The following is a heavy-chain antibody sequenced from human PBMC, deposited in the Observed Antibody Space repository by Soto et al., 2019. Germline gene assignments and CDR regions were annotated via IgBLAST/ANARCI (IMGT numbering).Heavy chain of an antibody. Sequence: QGQLLESGGGVVQPGRSLRLSCAASGLSFSSSAMHWARQAPGKGLEWVAMISHDGSHEYYGDSVKGRFSVSRDNSHNILHLQMNSLRVADTAVYFCARNSDHRLVRGWLDPWGQGTLVTVSS. D-gene: IGHD3-10*01. J-gene: IGHJ5*02. V-gene: IGHV3-30-3*01. CDR3: ARNSDHRLVRGWLDP. CDR2: ISHDGSHE. CDR1: GLSFSSSA.